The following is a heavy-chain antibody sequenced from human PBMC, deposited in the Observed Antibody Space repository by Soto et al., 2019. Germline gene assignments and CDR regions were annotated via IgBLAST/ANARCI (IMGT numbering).Heavy chain of an antibody. V-gene: IGHV4-34*01. J-gene: IGHJ6*02. D-gene: IGHD6-19*01. CDR1: CGSFSGYY. CDR3: ARMKAVAGAHYYYYYGMDV. CDR2: INHSGST. Sequence: SQTRSLTCAVYCGSFSGYYWSWIRQPPGKGLEWIGEINHSGSTNYNPSLKSRVTISVDTSKNQFSLKLSSVTAADTAVYYCARMKAVAGAHYYYYYGMDVWGQGTTVT.